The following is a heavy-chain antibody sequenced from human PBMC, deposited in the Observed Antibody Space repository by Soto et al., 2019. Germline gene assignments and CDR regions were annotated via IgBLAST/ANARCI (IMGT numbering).Heavy chain of an antibody. D-gene: IGHD2-21*01. CDR3: ARGGISHWAYFYYMDV. Sequence: SETLSLTCVVSGGSLSDYFWSWIRQPPGMALEWIGEINHLGSINYNPSLKSRVTMSVDTSKNQFSLTLNSVTAADTATYYCARGGISHWAYFYYMDVWDRGTKGTV. CDR1: GGSLSDYF. CDR2: INHLGSI. V-gene: IGHV4-34*01. J-gene: IGHJ6*03.